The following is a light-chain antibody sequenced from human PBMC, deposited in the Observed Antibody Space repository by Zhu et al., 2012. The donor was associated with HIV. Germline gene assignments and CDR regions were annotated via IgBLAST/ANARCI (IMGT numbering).Light chain of an antibody. CDR2: GAS. CDR3: QQRSDWLLT. J-gene: IGKJ4*01. CDR1: QSVTNDY. Sequence: EIVLTQSPGTLSLSPGDRATLSCRASQSVTNDYLAWYQQKPGQAPRLLIYGASSRATGIPDRFSGSGSGTDFTLTISSLEPEDFALYYCQQRSDWLLTFGGGTKVEI. V-gene: IGKV3D-20*02.